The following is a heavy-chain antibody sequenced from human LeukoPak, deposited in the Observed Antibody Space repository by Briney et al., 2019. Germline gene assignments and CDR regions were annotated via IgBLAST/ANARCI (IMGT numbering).Heavy chain of an antibody. V-gene: IGHV3-30*02. J-gene: IGHJ4*02. CDR1: GFTFSSYG. CDR2: IRYDGSNK. CDR3: AKVGYDILTGSDY. D-gene: IGHD3-9*01. Sequence: GGSLRLSCAASGFTFSSYGMHSVRQAPGNGLEWVAFIRYDGSNKYYADSVKGRFTISRDNSKNTLYLQMNSLRAEDTAVYYCAKVGYDILTGSDYWGQGTLVTVSS.